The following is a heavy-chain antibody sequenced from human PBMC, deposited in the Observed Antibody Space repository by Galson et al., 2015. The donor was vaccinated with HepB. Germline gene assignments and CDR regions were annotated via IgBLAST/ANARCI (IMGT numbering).Heavy chain of an antibody. D-gene: IGHD6-13*01. V-gene: IGHV3-33*03. CDR1: GFTFSSYL. Sequence: LRLSCAASGFTFSSYLMHWVRQAPGKGLEWVAVIRYDESYKFYEDSLKGRFPVSRDNSKNTLFLQMNGLTSEDTAVYYCARQLLVGGGLDVWGQGTTVIVSS. CDR3: ARQLLVGGGLDV. J-gene: IGHJ6*02. CDR2: IRYDESYK.